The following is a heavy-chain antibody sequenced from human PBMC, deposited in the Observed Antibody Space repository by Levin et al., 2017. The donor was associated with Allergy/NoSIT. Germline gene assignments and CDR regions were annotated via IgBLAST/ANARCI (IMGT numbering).Heavy chain of an antibody. D-gene: IGHD4-17*01. CDR1: GGSVRSGSYY. V-gene: IGHV4-61*01. CDR2: IFYSGTT. J-gene: IGHJ4*02. Sequence: SQTLSLPCSVSGGSVRSGSYYWSWLRQPPGKGLEWIGYIFYSGTTNYNLSLKSRVTILVDTSKNQFSLKLSSVTAADTAVYYCAREGHYGDYFDYWGQGTLVTVSS. CDR3: AREGHYGDYFDY.